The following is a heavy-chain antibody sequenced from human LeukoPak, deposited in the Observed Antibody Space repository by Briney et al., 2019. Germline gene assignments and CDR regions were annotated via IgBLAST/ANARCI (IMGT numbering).Heavy chain of an antibody. Sequence: GGSLRLSCAASGFTFSSYAMSWVRQAPGKGLEWVSAISSSSSTIYYADSVKGRFTTSRDNSKNTLYLQMNSLRAEDTAVYYCARVGEGAAKDWGQGTLVTVSS. CDR3: ARVGEGAAKD. V-gene: IGHV3-23*01. J-gene: IGHJ4*02. CDR2: ISSSSSTI. CDR1: GFTFSSYA. D-gene: IGHD1-26*01.